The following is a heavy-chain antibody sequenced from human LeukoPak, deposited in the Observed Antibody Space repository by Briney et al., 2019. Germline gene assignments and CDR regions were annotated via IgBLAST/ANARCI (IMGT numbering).Heavy chain of an antibody. Sequence: GGSLRLSCAASGSTFNNYYMSWIRRAPGKGLEWISYISISGYSTYYADSVKGRFTISRDNAKNSLYLQMNNLRPEDTAFYYCARRYDFWSGYYGWFDPWGQGTLVTVSS. CDR2: ISISGYST. V-gene: IGHV3-11*04. D-gene: IGHD3-3*01. CDR1: GSTFNNYY. J-gene: IGHJ5*02. CDR3: ARRYDFWSGYYGWFDP.